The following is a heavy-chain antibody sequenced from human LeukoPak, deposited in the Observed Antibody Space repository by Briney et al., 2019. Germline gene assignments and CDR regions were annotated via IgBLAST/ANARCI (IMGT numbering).Heavy chain of an antibody. Sequence: SETLSLTCSVSGGSISSYYWSWIRQPPGKGLEWIGYIYYSGSANYNPSLKSRVTLSVDTSKNQFSLKLNSVTAADTAVYYCARIAAAGLFDYWGQGTLVTVSS. D-gene: IGHD6-13*01. J-gene: IGHJ4*02. V-gene: IGHV4-59*01. CDR1: GGSISSYY. CDR2: IYYSGSA. CDR3: ARIAAAGLFDY.